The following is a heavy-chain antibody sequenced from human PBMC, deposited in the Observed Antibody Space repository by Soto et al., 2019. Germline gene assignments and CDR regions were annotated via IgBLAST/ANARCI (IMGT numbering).Heavy chain of an antibody. CDR2: ISSTTNYI. V-gene: IGHV3-21*01. J-gene: IGHJ4*02. CDR3: AREYEDINSNFED. D-gene: IGHD1-1*01. CDR1: VFTFTRYS. Sequence: PGGSLRLSCASSVFTFTRYSMNWVRQSPGKGLEWVSSISSTTNYIYYADSMKGRFTVSRDNAKNSVYLEMNSLSAEDTALYYCAREYEDINSNFEDWGQGTLGSVSS.